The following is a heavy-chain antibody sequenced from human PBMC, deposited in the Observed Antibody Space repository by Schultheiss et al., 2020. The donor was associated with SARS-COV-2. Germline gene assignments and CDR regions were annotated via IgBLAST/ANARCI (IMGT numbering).Heavy chain of an antibody. V-gene: IGHV3-13*01. J-gene: IGHJ6*02. D-gene: IGHD1-1*01. CDR2: IGTAGDT. Sequence: LKISCAASGFTFSSYDMHWVRQATGKGLEWVSAIGTAGDTYYPGSVKGRFTISRDNYKDTLYLQMDSLRVEDTAVFYCARDRSTRQLPWGMDVWGQGTTVTVSS. CDR1: GFTFSSYD. CDR3: ARDRSTRQLPWGMDV.